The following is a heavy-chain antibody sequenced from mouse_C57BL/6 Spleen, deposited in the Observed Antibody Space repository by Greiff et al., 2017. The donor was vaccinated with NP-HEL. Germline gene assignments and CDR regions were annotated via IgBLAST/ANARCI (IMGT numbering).Heavy chain of an antibody. J-gene: IGHJ2*01. Sequence: QVQLQQSGAELVRPGTSVKVSCKASGYAFTNYLIEWVKQRPGQGLEWIGVINPGSGGTNYNEKFKGKATLTADKSSSTAYMQLSSLTSEDSAVYFCARSGIYYDYDGYWGQGTTLTVSS. V-gene: IGHV1-54*01. CDR2: INPGSGGT. CDR1: GYAFTNYL. CDR3: ARSGIYYDYDGY. D-gene: IGHD2-4*01.